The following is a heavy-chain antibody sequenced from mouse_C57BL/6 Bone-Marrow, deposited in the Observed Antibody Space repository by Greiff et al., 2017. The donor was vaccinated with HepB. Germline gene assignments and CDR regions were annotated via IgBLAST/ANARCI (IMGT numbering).Heavy chain of an antibody. D-gene: IGHD1-1*01. J-gene: IGHJ1*03. V-gene: IGHV5-15*01. CDR2: ISNLAYSI. Sequence: DVKLVESGGGLVQPGGSLKLSCAASGFTFSDYGMAWVRQAPRKGPEWVAFISNLAYSIYYADTVTGRFTISRENAKNTLYLEMSSVRSEDTAMYYCARPPNYYGSSLWYFDVWGTGTTVTVSS. CDR1: GFTFSDYG. CDR3: ARPPNYYGSSLWYFDV.